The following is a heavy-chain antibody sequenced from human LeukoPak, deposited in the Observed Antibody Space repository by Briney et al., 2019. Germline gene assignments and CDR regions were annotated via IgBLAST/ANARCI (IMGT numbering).Heavy chain of an antibody. CDR3: ARGLYHYDSSGYYHFDY. Sequence: GGSLRLSCAASGLTFSSYSMNWVRQAPGKGLEWVSYISSSSSTIYYADSVKGRFTISRDNAKNSLYLQMNSLRAEDTAVYYCARGLYHYDSSGYYHFDYWGQGTLVTVSS. J-gene: IGHJ4*02. V-gene: IGHV3-48*01. CDR1: GLTFSSYS. CDR2: ISSSSSTI. D-gene: IGHD3-22*01.